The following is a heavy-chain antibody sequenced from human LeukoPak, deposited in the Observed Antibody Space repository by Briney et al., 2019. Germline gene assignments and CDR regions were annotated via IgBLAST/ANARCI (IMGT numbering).Heavy chain of an antibody. D-gene: IGHD6-6*01. CDR2: IFPIFATA. Sequence: SVKVSCKASGGTFSSYAISWVRQAPGQGLEWMGRIFPIFATANYAQKFQGRVTITADESTSTAYMELSSLRSEDTAVYYCARAPVAARPMNWFDPWGQGTLVTVSS. CDR1: GGTFSSYA. CDR3: ARAPVAARPMNWFDP. J-gene: IGHJ5*02. V-gene: IGHV1-69*13.